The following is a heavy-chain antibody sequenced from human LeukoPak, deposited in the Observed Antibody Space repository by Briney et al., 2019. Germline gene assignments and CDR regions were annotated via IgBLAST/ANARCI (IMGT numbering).Heavy chain of an antibody. CDR1: WGSINSYY. J-gene: IGHJ3*02. CDR2: IYYSGST. V-gene: IGHV4-59*01. D-gene: IGHD6-13*01. Sequence: ETLSLTLSVSWGSINSYYWSWIRQPPGKGLEWVGYIYYSGSTNYNPSLKSRVTISVDTSKNQFSLKLSSVTAADTAVYYCARGNSWSDAFDIWGQGTMVTVSS. CDR3: ARGNSWSDAFDI.